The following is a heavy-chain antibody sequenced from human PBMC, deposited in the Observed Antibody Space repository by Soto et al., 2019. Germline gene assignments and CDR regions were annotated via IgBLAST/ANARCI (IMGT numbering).Heavy chain of an antibody. J-gene: IGHJ4*02. Sequence: QVQLEESGGGVVQPGTSLRLSCAASGFTFSSYGMHWVRQAPGKGLEWVASIWYDGSYKHHADAVKGRFTISRDDSKNMVRRQRNSLRVEDTAVYHCVGEGGGGYSSSWGDYGGQGALVTVSS. CDR1: GFTFSSYG. D-gene: IGHD6-13*01. V-gene: IGHV3-33*01. CDR3: VGEGGGGYSSSWGDY. CDR2: IWYDGSYK.